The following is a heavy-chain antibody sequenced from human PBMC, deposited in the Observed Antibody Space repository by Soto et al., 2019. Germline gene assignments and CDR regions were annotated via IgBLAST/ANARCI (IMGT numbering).Heavy chain of an antibody. V-gene: IGHV3-30*03. CDR3: TGQIASGY. CDR1: GFTFSNSG. J-gene: IGHJ4*02. D-gene: IGHD2-8*02. CDR2: ISFDGSTK. Sequence: QVQLVESGGGVVQPGRSLRLSCAASGFTFSNSGMHWVRQAPGKGLEWVAVISFDGSTKYYADSVKGRFSISRDNSKNTLYLEMNSLRGDDAAVYYCTGQIASGYWGQGTLVTVPS.